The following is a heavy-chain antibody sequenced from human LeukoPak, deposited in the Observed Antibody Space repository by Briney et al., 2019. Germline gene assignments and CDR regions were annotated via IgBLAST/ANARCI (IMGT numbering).Heavy chain of an antibody. CDR2: IKQDGSEK. CDR3: ARGPGYHSF. D-gene: IGHD2-2*01. Sequence: PGGSLRLSCAASGFTFSSYAMHWVRQAPGKGLEWVANIKQDGSEKYYVDSVRGRFTISRDNAKNSLYLQMNSLRAEDTAVYYCARGPGYHSFWGQGTLVTVSS. V-gene: IGHV3-7*01. CDR1: GFTFSSYA. J-gene: IGHJ4*02.